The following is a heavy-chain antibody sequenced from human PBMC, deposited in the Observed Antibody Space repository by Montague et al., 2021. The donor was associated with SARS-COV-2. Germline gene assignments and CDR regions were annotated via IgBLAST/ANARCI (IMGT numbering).Heavy chain of an antibody. CDR1: GGALNSGPYY. D-gene: IGHD2-21*02. CDR2: IHYSGYT. Sequence: SETLSLTCAVSGGALNSGPYYWGWIRQPPGKGLEWLASIHYSGYTYNHPSLRSRVTTSVDLAKNQFSLKLSSVTAADTAVYYCASLGSPAYCGGDCYLRDYGTDVWGQGTRVTVSS. CDR3: ASLGSPAYCGGDCYLRDYGTDV. V-gene: IGHV4-39*01. J-gene: IGHJ6*02.